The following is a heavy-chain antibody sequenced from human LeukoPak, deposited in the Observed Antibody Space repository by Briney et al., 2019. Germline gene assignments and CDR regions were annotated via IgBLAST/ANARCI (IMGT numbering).Heavy chain of an antibody. D-gene: IGHD2-15*01. Sequence: GGSLRLSCAASGFTFSIYGMNWVRQAPGEGLGWVASISSDSTNIYYTDSVKGRFTISRDNAKNSLYLQMNSLILEDTAVYYCARDGSGSGDYWGQGTLVTVSS. CDR1: GFTFSIYG. CDR3: ARDGSGSGDY. V-gene: IGHV3-21*01. CDR2: ISSDSTNI. J-gene: IGHJ4*02.